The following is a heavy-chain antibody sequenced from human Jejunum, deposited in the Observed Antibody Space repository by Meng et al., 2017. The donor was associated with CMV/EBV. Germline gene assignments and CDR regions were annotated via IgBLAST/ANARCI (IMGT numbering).Heavy chain of an antibody. Sequence: FTFRGYAMSWVRPAPGGGLEWVSAISGSGGDTYYADSVKGRFTISRDNSKNTLYLQMNSLRAEDTAIYYCAKDRVSTAMITNYFDSWGQGTLVTVSS. CDR3: AKDRVSTAMITNYFDS. CDR2: ISGSGGDT. CDR1: FTFRGYA. V-gene: IGHV3-23*01. J-gene: IGHJ4*02. D-gene: IGHD5-18*01.